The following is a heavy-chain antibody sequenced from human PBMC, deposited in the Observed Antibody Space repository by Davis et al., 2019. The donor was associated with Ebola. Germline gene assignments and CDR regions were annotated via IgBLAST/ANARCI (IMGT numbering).Heavy chain of an antibody. CDR1: GITFSRHW. J-gene: IGHJ4*02. CDR2: INHSGST. CDR3: ARDFRPWQVVYSQFDY. V-gene: IGHV4-34*01. Sequence: ESLKISCADSGITFSRHWMTWVRQTPGKGLEWIGEINHSGSTNYNPSLRSRVTISVDTSKNQFSLKLSSVIAADTAVYYCARDFRPWQVVYSQFDYWGQGTLVTVSS. D-gene: IGHD2-8*02.